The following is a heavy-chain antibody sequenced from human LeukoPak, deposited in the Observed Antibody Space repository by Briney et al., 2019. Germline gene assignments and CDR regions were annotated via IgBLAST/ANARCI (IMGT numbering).Heavy chain of an antibody. CDR1: GFSFSGHW. J-gene: IGHJ4*02. V-gene: IGHV3-74*01. CDR3: ARGPSSNWSGLDF. Sequence: GGSLRLSCAASGFSFSGHWMHWARHLPGKGLVWVSRISPTGSTTSYADSVKGRFTVSRDNAKNTLYLQVNNLRAEDTAVYYCARGPSSNWSGLDFWGQGTLLTVSS. D-gene: IGHD6-13*01. CDR2: ISPTGSTT.